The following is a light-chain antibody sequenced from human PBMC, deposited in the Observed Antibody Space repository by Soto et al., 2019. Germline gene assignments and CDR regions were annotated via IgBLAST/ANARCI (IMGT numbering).Light chain of an antibody. CDR3: QQYEKYST. J-gene: IGKJ1*01. V-gene: IGKV1-5*01. CDR1: QAISVS. Sequence: IQMTQSPSTLSASVGDTVTISCRASQAISVSLAWYRQKPGKAPNLLIYDASTLQEGVPSRFSGSGSGTEFTLTVTRRQPDDFATYFCQQYEKYSTFGHGTKVDVK. CDR2: DAS.